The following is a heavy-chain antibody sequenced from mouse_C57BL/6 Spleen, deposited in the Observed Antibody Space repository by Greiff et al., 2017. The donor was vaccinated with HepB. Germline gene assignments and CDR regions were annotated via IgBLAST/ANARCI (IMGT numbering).Heavy chain of an antibody. D-gene: IGHD1-1*01. Sequence: EVKVVESGEGLVKPGGSLKLSCAASGFTFSSYAMSWVRQTPEKRLEWVAYISSGGDYIYYADTVKGRFTISRDNARNTLYLQMSSLKSEDTAIYYCTRGTTVAHWYFDVWGTGTTVTVSS. CDR2: ISSGGDYI. CDR1: GFTFSSYA. J-gene: IGHJ1*03. V-gene: IGHV5-9-1*02. CDR3: TRGTTVAHWYFDV.